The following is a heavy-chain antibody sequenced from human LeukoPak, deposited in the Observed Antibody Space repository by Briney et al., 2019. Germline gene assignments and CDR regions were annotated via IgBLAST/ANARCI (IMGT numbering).Heavy chain of an antibody. D-gene: IGHD3-22*01. Sequence: PGGSLRLSCAASGFTFNTYTMNWVRQAPGKGLEWVSSISSGTSYIYYADSVKGRFTISRDNAKNSLYLQMNSLRAEDTAVYYCARGLHFRVYDSSDYYPYWGQGTLVTVSS. J-gene: IGHJ4*02. CDR1: GFTFNTYT. V-gene: IGHV3-21*01. CDR2: ISSGTSYI. CDR3: ARGLHFRVYDSSDYYPY.